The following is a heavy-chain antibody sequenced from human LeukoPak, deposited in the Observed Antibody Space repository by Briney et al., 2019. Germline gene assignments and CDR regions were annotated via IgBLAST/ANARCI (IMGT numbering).Heavy chain of an antibody. CDR1: GYSIRSGYH. CDR3: ARRNFANYYFDF. J-gene: IGHJ4*02. D-gene: IGHD2/OR15-2a*01. Sequence: SETLSLTCAVSGYSIRSGYHWGWIRQPPGTGLEWIGNIYHSGSIYYNPSLKSRVTISPDMSKNQFSLRLSSATAADTAVYFCARRNFANYYFDFWGRGTLVTVSS. V-gene: IGHV4-38-2*01. CDR2: IYHSGSI.